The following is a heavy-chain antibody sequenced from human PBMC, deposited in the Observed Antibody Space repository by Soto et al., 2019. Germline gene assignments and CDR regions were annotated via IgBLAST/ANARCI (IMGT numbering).Heavy chain of an antibody. CDR3: ARDPTPGELRLGYYYGMDV. Sequence: QVQLVQSGAEVKKPGSSVKVSCKASGGTFSSYAISWVRQAPGQGLEWMGGIIPIFGTANYAQKFQGRVTITANESTGPAYMELSSLRSEDTAVYYCARDPTPGELRLGYYYGMDVWGQGTTVTVSS. D-gene: IGHD1-26*01. V-gene: IGHV1-69*12. CDR2: IIPIFGTA. J-gene: IGHJ6*02. CDR1: GGTFSSYA.